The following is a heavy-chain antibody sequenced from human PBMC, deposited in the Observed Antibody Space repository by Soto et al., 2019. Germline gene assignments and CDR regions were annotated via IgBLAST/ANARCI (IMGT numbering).Heavy chain of an antibody. V-gene: IGHV4-61*01. D-gene: IGHD1-20*01. CDR1: GGFVSSGNYY. CDR3: ARTPRRYNWNDGGAPGVSFDY. CDR2: VDYSGST. Sequence: SETLSLTCTVSGGFVSSGNYYWSWIRQPPGKGLEWIGYVDYSGSTHYSASLKSRATILVDTSKNQFSLKLPSATAADTAVYYCARTPRRYNWNDGGAPGVSFDYWGQGTLVTVS. J-gene: IGHJ4*02.